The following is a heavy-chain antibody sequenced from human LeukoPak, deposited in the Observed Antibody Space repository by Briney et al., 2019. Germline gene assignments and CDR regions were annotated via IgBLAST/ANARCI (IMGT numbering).Heavy chain of an antibody. CDR2: IYYSGST. Sequence: SETLSLTCTVSGGSISSGGYSWSWIRQHPGKGLEWIGYIYYSGSTYYNPSLKSRVTISVDTSKNQFSLKLSSVTAADTAVYYCARESCSGGSCYFGYWGQGTLVTVSS. V-gene: IGHV4-31*03. CDR3: ARESCSGGSCYFGY. J-gene: IGHJ4*02. CDR1: GGSISSGGYS. D-gene: IGHD2-15*01.